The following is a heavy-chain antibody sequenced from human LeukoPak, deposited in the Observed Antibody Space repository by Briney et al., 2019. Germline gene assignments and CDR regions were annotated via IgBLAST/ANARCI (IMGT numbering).Heavy chain of an antibody. CDR1: GGSFSGFY. D-gene: IGHD3-10*01. J-gene: IGHJ4*02. CDR3: ARGGTFGEPFSRS. Sequence: SETLSLTCAAYGGSFSGFYWTWIRQPPGKGLEWIGEINQGGITNYNPSLKSRITISADTSKKQFSLKVNSVTAADTAMYYCARGGTFGEPFSRSWGQGTLVTVSS. CDR2: INQGGIT. V-gene: IGHV4-34*01.